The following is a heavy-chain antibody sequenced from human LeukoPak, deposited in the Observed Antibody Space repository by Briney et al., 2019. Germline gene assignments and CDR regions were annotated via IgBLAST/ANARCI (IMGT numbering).Heavy chain of an antibody. D-gene: IGHD6-13*01. J-gene: IGHJ5*02. V-gene: IGHV4-34*01. Sequence: SETLSLTCAVYGGSFSGYYWSWIRQPPGKGLEWIGEINHSGSTNYNPSLKSRVTISVDTYKNQFSLKLSSVTAADTAVYYCARGRKAYSSSWYGSWGQGTLVTVSS. CDR1: GGSFSGYY. CDR2: INHSGST. CDR3: ARGRKAYSSSWYGS.